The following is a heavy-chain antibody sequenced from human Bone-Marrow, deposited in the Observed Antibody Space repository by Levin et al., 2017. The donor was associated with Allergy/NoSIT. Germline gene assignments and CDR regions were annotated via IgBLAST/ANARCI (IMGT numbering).Heavy chain of an antibody. CDR1: GGSFSGYY. Sequence: PSETLSLTCAVYGGSFSGYYWSWIRQPPGKGLEWIGEINHSGSTNYNPSLKSRVTISVDTSKNQFSLKLSSVTAADTAVYYCARGRRVAYYGILTGRGGYGMDGWGQGTTVTVSS. D-gene: IGHD3-9*01. J-gene: IGHJ6*02. CDR3: ARGRRVAYYGILTGRGGYGMDG. V-gene: IGHV4-34*01. CDR2: INHSGST.